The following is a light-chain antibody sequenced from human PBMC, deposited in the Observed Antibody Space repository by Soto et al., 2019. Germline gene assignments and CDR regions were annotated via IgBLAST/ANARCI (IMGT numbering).Light chain of an antibody. J-gene: IGKJ1*01. CDR2: LGS. Sequence: DIVLTQSPLFLPVTPGEPASLSCRSSQNLLGSGGHNYLDWYVQKPGQSPQFVIFLGSHRPSGVPDRFSGSGSGTDFTLKISRVEAEDVGVYFCMQALQTPRTFGQGTRVEI. CDR3: MQALQTPRT. CDR1: QNLLGSGGHNY. V-gene: IGKV2-28*01.